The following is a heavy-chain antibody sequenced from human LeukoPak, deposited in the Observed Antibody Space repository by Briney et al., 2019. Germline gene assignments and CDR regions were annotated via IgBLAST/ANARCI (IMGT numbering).Heavy chain of an antibody. CDR3: ARLLGISSVPAPFDY. Sequence: GESLNFSCKGSGYSFTSYWIGWVHQMPGKGLEWMGIIYPGDSYTRYSPSFQGQVTISADKSISTAYLQWSSLKASDTAMYYCARLLGISSVPAPFDYWGQGTLVTVSS. J-gene: IGHJ4*02. CDR2: IYPGDSYT. V-gene: IGHV5-51*07. CDR1: GYSFTSYW. D-gene: IGHD3-22*01.